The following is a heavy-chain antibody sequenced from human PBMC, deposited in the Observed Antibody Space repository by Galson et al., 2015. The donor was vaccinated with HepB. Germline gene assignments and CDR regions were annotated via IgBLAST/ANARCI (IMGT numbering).Heavy chain of an antibody. CDR3: ARDRGYNSSWYPSAFGNYYGMDV. Sequence: SVKVSCKASGGTFSSYAISWVRQAPGQGLEWMGGIIPIFGTANYAQKFQGRVTITADESTSTAYMELSSLRSEDTAVYYCARDRGYNSSWYPSAFGNYYGMDVWGQGTTVTVSS. J-gene: IGHJ6*02. V-gene: IGHV1-69*13. CDR2: IIPIFGTA. D-gene: IGHD6-13*01. CDR1: GGTFSSYA.